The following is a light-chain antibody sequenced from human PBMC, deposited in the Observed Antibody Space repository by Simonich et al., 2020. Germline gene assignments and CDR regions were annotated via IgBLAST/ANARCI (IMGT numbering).Light chain of an antibody. CDR2: GAS. CDR1: QSVRSH. J-gene: IGKJ2*01. V-gene: IGKV3-15*01. CDR3: QQYYSTPYT. Sequence: EIVMTQSPATLSVSPGERATLSCRASQSVRSHLALYQQKPGQAPRLLIYGASTRATGIPARFSGSGSGTDFTLTISSLQAEDVAVYYCQQYYSTPYTFGQGTKLEIK.